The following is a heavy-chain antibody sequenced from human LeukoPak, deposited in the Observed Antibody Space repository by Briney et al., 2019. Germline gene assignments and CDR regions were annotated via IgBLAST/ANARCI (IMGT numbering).Heavy chain of an antibody. J-gene: IGHJ4*02. D-gene: IGHD5-18*01. CDR3: AKDLSGIPFDY. CDR2: ISSSSSYI. Sequence: PGGSLRLSCAASGFTFSSYSMNWVRQAPGKGLEWVSSISSSSSYIYCADSVKGRFTISRDNSKNTLSLQMNSLRAEDTAVYFCAKDLSGIPFDYWGQGALVTVSS. V-gene: IGHV3-21*04. CDR1: GFTFSSYS.